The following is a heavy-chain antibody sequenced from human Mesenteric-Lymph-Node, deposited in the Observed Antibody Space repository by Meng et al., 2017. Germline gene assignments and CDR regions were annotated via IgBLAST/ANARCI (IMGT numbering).Heavy chain of an antibody. CDR2: TNGYSSKT. Sequence: ASVKVFCKASGYTFTTYGISWVRQAPGQGLEWMGWTNGYSSKTNYVQKFQGRVTMTTETLTNTAYMELRSLRSDDTAIYYCGRDKGTGWYFFDYWGQGTLVTVSS. CDR1: GYTFTTYG. J-gene: IGHJ4*02. V-gene: IGHV1-18*01. CDR3: GRDKGTGWYFFDY. D-gene: IGHD1-14*01.